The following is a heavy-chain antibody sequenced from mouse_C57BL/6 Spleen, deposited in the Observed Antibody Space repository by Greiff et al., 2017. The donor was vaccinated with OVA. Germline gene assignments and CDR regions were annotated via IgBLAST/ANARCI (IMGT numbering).Heavy chain of an antibody. CDR1: GFNIKDDY. Sequence: EVQLQQSGAELVRPGASVKLSCTASGFNIKDDYMHWVKQRPEQGLEWIGWIDPENGDTEYASKFQGKATITADTSSNTAYLQLSSLTSEDTAVYYCTNMRYYGSPCDYWGQGTTRTVSS. J-gene: IGHJ2*01. V-gene: IGHV14-4*01. CDR2: IDPENGDT. CDR3: TNMRYYGSPCDY. D-gene: IGHD1-1*01.